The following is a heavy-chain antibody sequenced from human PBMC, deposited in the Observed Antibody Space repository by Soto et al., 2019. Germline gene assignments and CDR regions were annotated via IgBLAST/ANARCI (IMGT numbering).Heavy chain of an antibody. D-gene: IGHD3-22*01. CDR3: ARPPDSSGYYLFYHFDY. V-gene: IGHV3-21*01. J-gene: IGHJ4*02. CDR2: ISSSSSYI. Sequence: GGSLRLSCAASGFTFSSYSMNWVRQAPGRGLEWVSSISSSSSYIYYADSVKGRFTISRDNAKNSLYLQMNSLRAEDTAVYYCARPPDSSGYYLFYHFDYWGQGTLVTVSS. CDR1: GFTFSSYS.